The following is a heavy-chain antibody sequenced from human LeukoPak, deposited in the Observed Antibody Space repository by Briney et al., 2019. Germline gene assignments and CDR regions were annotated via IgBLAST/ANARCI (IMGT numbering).Heavy chain of an antibody. V-gene: IGHV4-4*07. CDR2: IYPSGNT. CDR1: GASISSYY. CDR3: ARSDGSSWYYFDF. D-gene: IGHD6-13*01. J-gene: IGHJ4*02. Sequence: SETLSLTCTVSGASISSYYWSWIRQPAGKGLEWIGHIYPSGNTNYNPSLKTRVTISVDKSKNQFSLELNSVTAADTAVYYCARSDGSSWYYFDFWGQGTLVTVSS.